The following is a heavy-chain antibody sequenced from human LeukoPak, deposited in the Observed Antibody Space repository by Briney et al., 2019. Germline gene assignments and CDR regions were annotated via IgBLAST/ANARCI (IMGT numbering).Heavy chain of an antibody. J-gene: IGHJ4*02. V-gene: IGHV3-21*01. CDR3: ARDPYCSGGSCYSSGWFDY. CDR1: GFTFSTYD. D-gene: IGHD2-15*01. CDR2: ISSSGNYI. Sequence: GGSPRLSCAASGFTFSTYDMNWVRPAPGKGLGWVSSISSSGNYIYYADSVKGRFTTSRDNAKNSLYLQMNSLRAEDTAVYYCARDPYCSGGSCYSSGWFDYWGQGTLVTVYS.